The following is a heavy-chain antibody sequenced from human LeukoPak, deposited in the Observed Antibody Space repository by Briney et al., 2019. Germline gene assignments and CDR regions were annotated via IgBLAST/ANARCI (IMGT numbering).Heavy chain of an antibody. J-gene: IGHJ6*02. CDR2: IIPILGIA. Sequence: SVKVSCKASGGTFSSYAISWVRQAPGQGLEWMGRIIPILGIANYAQKFQGRVTITADKSTSTAYMELSSLRSEDTAVYYCARGYGSGNYYGMDVWGQGTTVTVSS. D-gene: IGHD3-10*01. V-gene: IGHV1-69*04. CDR1: GGTFSSYA. CDR3: ARGYGSGNYYGMDV.